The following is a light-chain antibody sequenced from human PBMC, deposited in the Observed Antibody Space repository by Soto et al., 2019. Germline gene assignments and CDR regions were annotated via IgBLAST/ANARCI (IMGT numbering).Light chain of an antibody. V-gene: IGLV1-44*01. CDR1: NSNIGRNT. CDR3: AAWDESPNVPV. Sequence: QTVVTQPPSASGTPGQRGTISCSGSNSNIGRNTVNWYQQFPGAAPNLLIHSDNERPSGVPDRFSGSRSGTSASLAISGLQSEDEADYYCAAWDESPNVPVFGGGTKLTVL. CDR2: SDN. J-gene: IGLJ3*02.